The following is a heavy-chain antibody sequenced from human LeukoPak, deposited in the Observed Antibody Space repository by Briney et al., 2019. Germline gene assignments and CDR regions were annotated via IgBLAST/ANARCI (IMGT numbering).Heavy chain of an antibody. CDR3: AKDSHYGSGSYYDY. D-gene: IGHD3-10*01. CDR2: ISWNSSSI. CDR1: GFTFDDYA. V-gene: IGHV3-9*01. Sequence: GGSLRLSCAASGFTFDDYAMHWARQAPGKGLEWVSGISWNSSSIGYADSVEGRFTISRDNAKNSLYLQMNSLRAEDTALYYCAKDSHYGSGSYYDYWGQGTLVTVSS. J-gene: IGHJ4*02.